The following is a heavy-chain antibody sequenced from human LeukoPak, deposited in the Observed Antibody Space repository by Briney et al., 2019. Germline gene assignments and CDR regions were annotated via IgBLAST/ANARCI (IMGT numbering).Heavy chain of an antibody. CDR2: IYWDDDK. J-gene: IGHJ4*02. CDR3: AYLAGTVRGGYY. CDR1: GFSLSTSGVG. D-gene: IGHD6-19*01. V-gene: IGHV2-5*02. Sequence: SGPTLVKPTQTITLTCTFSGFSLSTSGVGVGWIRQPPGKALEWLALIYWDDDKRYSPSLKSRLTITKDTSKNQVVLTMTNMDPVDTATYYCAYLAGTVRGGYYWGQGTLVTVSS.